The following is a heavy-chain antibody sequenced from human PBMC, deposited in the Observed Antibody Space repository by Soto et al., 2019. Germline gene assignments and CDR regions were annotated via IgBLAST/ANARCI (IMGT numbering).Heavy chain of an antibody. D-gene: IGHD3-10*01. V-gene: IGHV4-59*08. CDR2: IYYSGST. Sequence: SETLSLTCTVSGGSISSYYWSWIRQPPGKGLEWIGYIYYSGSTNYNPSLKSRVTISVDTSKNQVSLKLSSVTAADTAVYYCARHYASGTYPLEYWGQGTLVTVSS. CDR1: GGSISSYY. J-gene: IGHJ4*02. CDR3: ARHYASGTYPLEY.